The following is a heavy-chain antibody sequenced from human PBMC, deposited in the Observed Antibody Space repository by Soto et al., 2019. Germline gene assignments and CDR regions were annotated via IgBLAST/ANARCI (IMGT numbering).Heavy chain of an antibody. D-gene: IGHD3-3*01. CDR1: GFTFSSYG. CDR2: IWYDGSNK. V-gene: IGHV3-33*01. J-gene: IGHJ4*02. CDR3: ARDGPKNYDFWSGMFDY. Sequence: GGFLRISCAASGFTFSSYGMHWVRQAPGKGLEWVAVIWYDGSNKYYADSVKGRFTISRDNSKNTLYLQMNSLRAEDTAVYYCARDGPKNYDFWSGMFDYWGQGTLVTSPQ.